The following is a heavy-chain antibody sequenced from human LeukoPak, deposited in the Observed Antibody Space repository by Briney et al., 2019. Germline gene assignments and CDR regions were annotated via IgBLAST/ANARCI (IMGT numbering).Heavy chain of an antibody. CDR3: ARGWFGDRYDAFDI. CDR2: ISSSSSYI. D-gene: IGHD3-10*01. J-gene: IGHJ3*02. CDR1: GFTFSSYS. Sequence: PGGSLRLSCAASGFTFSSYSMNWVRQAPGKGLEWVSSISSSSSYIYYADSVKGRFTISRDNAKNSLYLQMNSLRAEDTAVYYCARGWFGDRYDAFDIWGQGTMVTVSS. V-gene: IGHV3-21*01.